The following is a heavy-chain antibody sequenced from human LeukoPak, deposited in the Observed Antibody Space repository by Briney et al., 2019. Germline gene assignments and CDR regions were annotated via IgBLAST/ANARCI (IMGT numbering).Heavy chain of an antibody. V-gene: IGHV2-70*01. J-gene: IGHJ4*02. D-gene: IGHD3-10*01. CDR3: ARMDMVRGAPDY. Sequence: SGPALVKPTQTLTLTCTFSGFSLSTSGMCVSWIRQPPGKALEWLALIDWDDDKYYSTSLKTRLTISKDTSKNQVVLTMTNVDPVDTATYYCARMDMVRGAPDYWGQGTLVTVSS. CDR1: GFSLSTSGMC. CDR2: IDWDDDK.